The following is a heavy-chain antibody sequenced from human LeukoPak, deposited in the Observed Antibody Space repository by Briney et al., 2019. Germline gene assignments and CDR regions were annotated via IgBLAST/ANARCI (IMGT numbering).Heavy chain of an antibody. V-gene: IGHV3-15*01. CDR2: IKSKTDGGTT. CDR1: GFTFSNAW. J-gene: IGHJ4*02. CDR3: TTDPVIVGATGGEFDY. Sequence: GGSLRLSCVASGFTFSNAWMSWVRRAPGKGLEWVGRIKSKTDGGTTDYAAPVKGRFTISRDDSKNTLYLQMNSLKTEDTAVYYCTTDPVIVGATGGEFDYWGQGTLVTVSS. D-gene: IGHD1-26*01.